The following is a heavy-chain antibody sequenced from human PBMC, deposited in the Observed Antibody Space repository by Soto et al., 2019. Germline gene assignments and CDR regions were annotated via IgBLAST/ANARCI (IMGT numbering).Heavy chain of an antibody. Sequence: PGGSPRLACAASGVTFRNYWLSWVRQTPWKGLEWVANIKKDGSEKYYVGSVVGRFTISRDNAENSLYLQMNSLRAEDKAVYYCARLYLAATITSLDYSGEATLLTGPS. D-gene: IGHD5-12*01. CDR1: GVTFRNYW. CDR3: ARLYLAATITSLDY. V-gene: IGHV3-7*01. CDR2: IKKDGSEK. J-gene: IGHJ4*02.